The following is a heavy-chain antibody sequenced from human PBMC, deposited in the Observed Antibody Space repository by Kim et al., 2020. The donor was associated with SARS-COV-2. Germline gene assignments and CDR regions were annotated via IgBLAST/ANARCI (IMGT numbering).Heavy chain of an antibody. J-gene: IGHJ5*02. Sequence: VKGRSTISRENSKNTLYLQMNSLRAEDTAVYYCARDLGEYSGYDTNWFDPWGQGTLVTVSS. CDR3: ARDLGEYSGYDTNWFDP. V-gene: IGHV3-30*01. D-gene: IGHD5-12*01.